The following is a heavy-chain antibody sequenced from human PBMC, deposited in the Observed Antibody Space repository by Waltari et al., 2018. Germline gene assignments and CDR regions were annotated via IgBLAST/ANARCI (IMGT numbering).Heavy chain of an antibody. CDR3: ARGRGYSRGVFDY. D-gene: IGHD5-18*01. J-gene: IGHJ4*02. CDR2: INHSGST. Sequence: QVQLQQWGAGRLKPSETLSLTCPVYGGSFSGCYWRCIRQPPGKGLEWIGEINHSGSTNYNPSLKSRVTISVDTSKNQFSLKLSSVTAADTAVYYCARGRGYSRGVFDYWGQGTLVTVSS. V-gene: IGHV4-34*01. CDR1: GGSFSGCY.